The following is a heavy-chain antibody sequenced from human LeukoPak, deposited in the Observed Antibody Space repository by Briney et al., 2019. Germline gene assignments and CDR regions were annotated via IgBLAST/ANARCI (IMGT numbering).Heavy chain of an antibody. CDR3: ASGYPGPRRVGSSSFPYYYMDV. CDR2: INHSGST. D-gene: IGHD6-6*01. CDR1: GGSFSGYY. V-gene: IGHV4-34*01. J-gene: IGHJ6*03. Sequence: SETLSLTCAVYGGSFSGYYWSWIRQPPGKGLEWIGEINHSGSTNYNPSLKSRVTISVDTSKNQFSLKLSSVTAAVTAVYYCASGYPGPRRVGSSSFPYYYMDVWGKGTTVTVSS.